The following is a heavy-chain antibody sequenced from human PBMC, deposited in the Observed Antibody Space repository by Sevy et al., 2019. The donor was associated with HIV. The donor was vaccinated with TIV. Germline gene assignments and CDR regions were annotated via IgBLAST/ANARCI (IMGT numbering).Heavy chain of an antibody. D-gene: IGHD5-18*01. J-gene: IGHJ4*02. V-gene: IGHV4-34*01. CDR2: INHSGST. CDR3: ARCHSYGSTGEGDDY. Sequence: SETLSLTCAVYGGSFSGYYWSWIRQPPGKGLEWIGEINHSGSTNYNPSLKSRVTISVDTSKNQFSLKLSSVTAADTAVYYCARCHSYGSTGEGDDYWGQGTLVTVSS. CDR1: GGSFSGYY.